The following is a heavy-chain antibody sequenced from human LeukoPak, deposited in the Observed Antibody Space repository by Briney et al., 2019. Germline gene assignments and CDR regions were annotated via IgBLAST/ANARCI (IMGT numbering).Heavy chain of an antibody. Sequence: GGSLRLSCTASGFTFGDYAMSWFRQAPGKGLEWVANIKQDGSEKYYVDSVKGRFTISRDNAKNSLYLQMNSLRAEDTAVYYCARGRTMMGYWGQGTLVTVSS. J-gene: IGHJ4*02. CDR2: IKQDGSEK. V-gene: IGHV3-7*01. CDR3: ARGRTMMGY. D-gene: IGHD3-22*01. CDR1: GFTFGDYA.